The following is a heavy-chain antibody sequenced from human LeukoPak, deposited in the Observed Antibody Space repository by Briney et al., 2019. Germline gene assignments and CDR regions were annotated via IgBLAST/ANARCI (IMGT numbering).Heavy chain of an antibody. D-gene: IGHD1-26*01. J-gene: IGHJ5*02. CDR2: INHSGST. V-gene: IGHV4-34*01. Sequence: SETLSLTCAVYGGSFSGYYWSWIRQPPGKGLEWIGEINHSGSTNYNPSLKSRVTISVDTSKNQFSPKLSSVTAADTAVYYCARGIRVGATQSWFDPWGQGTLVTVSS. CDR1: GGSFSGYY. CDR3: ARGIRVGATQSWFDP.